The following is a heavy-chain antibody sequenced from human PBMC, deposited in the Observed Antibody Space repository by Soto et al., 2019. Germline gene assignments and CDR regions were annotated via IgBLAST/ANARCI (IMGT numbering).Heavy chain of an antibody. D-gene: IGHD3-22*01. V-gene: IGHV5-51*01. J-gene: IGHJ3*02. CDR3: ARHKFHYYDSSGYSPPGAFDI. CDR2: IYPGDSDT. CDR1: GYSLTCYW. Sequence: GESLKPYCQGSGYSLTCYWMGWVRQMPAKGLEWMGIIYPGDSDTRYSPSFQGQVTISADKPISTAYLQWSSLKASDNAMYYCARHKFHYYDSSGYSPPGAFDIWGQGTMVTV.